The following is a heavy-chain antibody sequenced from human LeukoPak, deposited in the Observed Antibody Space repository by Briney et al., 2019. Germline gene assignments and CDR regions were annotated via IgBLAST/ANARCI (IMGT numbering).Heavy chain of an antibody. V-gene: IGHV3-20*04. D-gene: IGHD6-6*01. CDR3: TRDPRHFDS. J-gene: IGHJ5*01. CDR1: GFTFDDYG. CDR2: INWNGGST. Sequence: GGSLRLSCAASGFTFDDYGMSWVRQAPGKGLEWVSGINWNGGSTGYADSVKGRFTISRDNAKNSLYLQMSSLRVEDTAVYYCTRDPRHFDSCGQGTLVTVSS.